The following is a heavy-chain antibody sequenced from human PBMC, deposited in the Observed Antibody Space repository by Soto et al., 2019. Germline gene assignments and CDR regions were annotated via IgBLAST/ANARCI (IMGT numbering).Heavy chain of an antibody. V-gene: IGHV3-23*01. CDR3: AKDKGAGGGRCFDS. J-gene: IGHJ4*02. D-gene: IGHD2-15*01. CDR2: ISGSGGNT. Sequence: EVQLLESGGGLVQPGGSLRLSCAASGFTFSNYAMSWVRQAPGKGLEWVSAISGSGGNTYYADSVKGRFTISRDQSKNPLYLQMKSLRAEDTAVDYCAKDKGAGGGRCFDSWGQGTLVTVSS. CDR1: GFTFSNYA.